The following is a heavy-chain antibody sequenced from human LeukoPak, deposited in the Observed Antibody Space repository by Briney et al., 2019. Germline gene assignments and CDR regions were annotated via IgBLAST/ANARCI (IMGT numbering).Heavy chain of an antibody. CDR1: GGSIISDGYS. Sequence: PSQTLSLTCAVSGGSIISDGYSWNWIRQPPGKGLEWIGYIYHSGSTYYNPSLKSRVTISVDRSKNQFSLNLRSVTAADTAVYYCARDGVSISHDYWGQGTLVTVSS. V-gene: IGHV4-30-2*01. CDR3: ARDGVSISHDY. J-gene: IGHJ4*02. D-gene: IGHD5/OR15-5a*01. CDR2: IYHSGST.